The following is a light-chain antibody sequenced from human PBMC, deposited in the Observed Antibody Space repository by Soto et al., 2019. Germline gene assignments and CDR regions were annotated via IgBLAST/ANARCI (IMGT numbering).Light chain of an antibody. CDR2: DAS. CDR1: QDINNY. J-gene: IGKJ2*01. CDR3: QQYNNWPPYT. Sequence: DIQMTQSPSSLSASVGDRVTITCQASQDINNYINWYQQKPGKAPKLLIYDASNLETGVPSRFSGSGSGTDFTFTISSLQPEDFAVYYCQQYNNWPPYTFGQGTKLEIK. V-gene: IGKV1-33*01.